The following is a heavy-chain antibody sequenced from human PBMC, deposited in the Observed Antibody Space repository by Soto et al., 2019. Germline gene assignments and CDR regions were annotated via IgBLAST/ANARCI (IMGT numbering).Heavy chain of an antibody. CDR2: IYSSGST. V-gene: IGHV4-61*01. Sequence: SETLSLTCRVSGDSGTSDNYYWTWIRQPPGKGLEWIAYIYSSGSTNYNPSLKSRVTISLDRSRNQFSLRLTSVTAADTAVYYCARDTRGFSRAFDYWGQGTLVTVSS. CDR3: ARDTRGFSRAFDY. J-gene: IGHJ4*02. CDR1: GDSGTSDNYY. D-gene: IGHD5-18*01.